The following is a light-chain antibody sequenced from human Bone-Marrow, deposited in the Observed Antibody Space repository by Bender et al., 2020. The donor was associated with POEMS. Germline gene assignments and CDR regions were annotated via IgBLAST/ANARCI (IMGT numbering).Light chain of an antibody. CDR1: SSNIGAHA. CDR3: AVWNDSLNGWV. Sequence: QSVLTQPPSASGTPGQRVTISCSGGSSNIGAHAVNWYQHLPGTAPKLLIYSSHRRPSEVPDRFSGSRSGTSASLDISGLQSEDEADDYCAVWNDSLNGWVFGGVTNLTVL. J-gene: IGLJ3*02. V-gene: IGLV1-44*01. CDR2: SSH.